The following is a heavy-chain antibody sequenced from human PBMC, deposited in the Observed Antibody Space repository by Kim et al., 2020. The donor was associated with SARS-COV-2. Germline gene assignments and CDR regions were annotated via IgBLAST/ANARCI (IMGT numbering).Heavy chain of an antibody. V-gene: IGHV3-15*01. CDR1: GFTFSNAW. Sequence: GGSLRLSCAASGFTFSNAWMSWVRQAPGKGLEWVGRIKSKTDGGTTDYAAPVKGRFTISRDDSKNTLYLQMNSLKTEDTAVYYCTTEHDGTDAFDIWGQGTMVTVSS. D-gene: IGHD1-1*01. CDR2: IKSKTDGGTT. J-gene: IGHJ3*02. CDR3: TTEHDGTDAFDI.